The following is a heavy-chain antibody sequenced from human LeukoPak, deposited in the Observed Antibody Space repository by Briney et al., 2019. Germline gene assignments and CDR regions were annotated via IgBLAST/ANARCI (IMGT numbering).Heavy chain of an antibody. J-gene: IGHJ4*02. Sequence: KPSETLSLTCAVYGGSFSGYYWGWIRQPPGKGLEWIGSIYYSGSTYYNPSLKSRVTISVDTSKNQFSLKLSSVTAADTAVYYCCLGGLSLVIFDYWGQGTLVTVSS. CDR1: GGSFSGYY. V-gene: IGHV4-39*01. D-gene: IGHD3-16*02. CDR3: CLGGLSLVIFDY. CDR2: IYYSGST.